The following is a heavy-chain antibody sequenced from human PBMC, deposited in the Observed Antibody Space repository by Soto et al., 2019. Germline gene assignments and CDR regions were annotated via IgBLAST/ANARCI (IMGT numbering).Heavy chain of an antibody. D-gene: IGHD3-3*01. CDR2: ISGSSNSI. V-gene: IGHV3-23*01. CDR3: GKGIFLTWFYSNWFDS. Sequence: PGGSLRLSCAASGFTFSDNAMTWVRQAPGKGLEWVSAISGSSNSIYYADSVKGRFTISRDNSKNTLYLQMNSRRADDTALYFCGKGIFLTWFYSNWFDSWGQGTLVTVSS. J-gene: IGHJ5*01. CDR1: GFTFSDNA.